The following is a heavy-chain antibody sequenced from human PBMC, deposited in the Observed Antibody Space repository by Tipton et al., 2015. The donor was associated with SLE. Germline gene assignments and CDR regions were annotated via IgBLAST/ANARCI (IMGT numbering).Heavy chain of an antibody. Sequence: SGFTFSSYGMHWVRQAPGKGLEWVAFIRYDGSNKYYADSVKGRFTISRDNSKNTLYLQMNSLRAEDTAVYYCAKDGYYDFWSGYFYYFDYWGQGTLVTVSS. CDR2: IRYDGSNK. CDR3: AKDGYYDFWSGYFYYFDY. J-gene: IGHJ4*02. V-gene: IGHV3-30*02. D-gene: IGHD3-3*01. CDR1: GFTFSSYG.